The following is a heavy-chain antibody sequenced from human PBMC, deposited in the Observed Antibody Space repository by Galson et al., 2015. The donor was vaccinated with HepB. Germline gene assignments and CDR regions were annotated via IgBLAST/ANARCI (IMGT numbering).Heavy chain of an antibody. CDR3: TWMNTFTTIYA. D-gene: IGHD3-3*01. J-gene: IGHJ5*02. Sequence: SLRLSCAVSGLTFSDAWMSWVRQAPGKGLEWVGRIKNGGRADYAASVKGRFTISREDSKNMVYLQMSSLKTEDTAVYFCTWMNTFTTIYAWGQGTLVTVSA. CDR1: GLTFSDAW. V-gene: IGHV3-15*01. CDR2: IKNGGRA.